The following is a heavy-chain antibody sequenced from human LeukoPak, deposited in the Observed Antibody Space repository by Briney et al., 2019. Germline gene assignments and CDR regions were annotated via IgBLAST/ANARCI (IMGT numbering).Heavy chain of an antibody. CDR3: AKEGDYVWGSYRRLYFDY. Sequence: ASVKVSCKASGFTFTSYAINWVRQAPGQGLEWMGWINPNSGGTNYAPKFQGRVTMTRDTSISTAYMELTRVTSDDTAVYYCAKEGDYVWGSYRRLYFDYWGQGTLVTVSS. CDR2: INPNSGGT. CDR1: GFTFTSYA. D-gene: IGHD3-16*02. J-gene: IGHJ4*02. V-gene: IGHV1-2*02.